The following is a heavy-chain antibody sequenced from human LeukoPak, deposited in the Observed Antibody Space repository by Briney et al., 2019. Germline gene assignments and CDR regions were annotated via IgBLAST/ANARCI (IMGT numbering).Heavy chain of an antibody. Sequence: PSQTLSLTCTVSGGSISSGDYYVSWIRQPPGQGLEWIGYIYYRGSTYYNPSLKSRVIISVDTSKNQFSLKLSSMTAADTAVYYCARERTWYFDYWGQGTQVTVSS. CDR3: ARERTWYFDY. CDR2: IYYRGST. J-gene: IGHJ4*02. CDR1: GGSISSGDYY. V-gene: IGHV4-30-4*01.